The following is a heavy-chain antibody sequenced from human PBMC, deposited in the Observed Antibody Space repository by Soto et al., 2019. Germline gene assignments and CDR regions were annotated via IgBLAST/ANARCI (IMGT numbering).Heavy chain of an antibody. CDR2: IYYSGST. V-gene: IGHV4-30-4*01. D-gene: IGHD2-15*01. CDR1: GVSIGSGDYF. Sequence: QVQLQESGPGLVKPSQTLSLTCTVSGVSIGSGDYFWSWIRQPPGKGLEWIGYIYYSGSTYYNPSLESRVAISLDTSKNQFSLKLGSVTAADTAVYYCARALPGVVTPFDYWGQGTLVTVSS. CDR3: ARALPGVVTPFDY. J-gene: IGHJ4*02.